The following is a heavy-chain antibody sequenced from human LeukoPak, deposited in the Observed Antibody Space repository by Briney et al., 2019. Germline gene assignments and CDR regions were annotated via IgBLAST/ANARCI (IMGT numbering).Heavy chain of an antibody. CDR3: ARHRSSWSSFDY. Sequence: ASVKVSCKASGYTFTSYAMHWARQAPGQRLEWMGWFNAGNGNTKYSQKFQGRVTITRDTSASTAYMELSSLRSEDTAVYYCARHRSSWSSFDYWGQGTLVTVSS. J-gene: IGHJ4*02. V-gene: IGHV1-3*01. CDR2: FNAGNGNT. CDR1: GYTFTSYA. D-gene: IGHD6-13*01.